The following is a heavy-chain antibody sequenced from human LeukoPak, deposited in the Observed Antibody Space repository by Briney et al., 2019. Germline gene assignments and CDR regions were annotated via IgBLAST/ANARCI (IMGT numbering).Heavy chain of an antibody. CDR2: ISESGGSK. V-gene: IGHV3-23*01. J-gene: IGHJ4*02. D-gene: IGHD6-6*01. CDR3: AKRAAARTLDY. CDR1: GFTFSSYA. Sequence: GGSPRLSCAASGFTFSSYAMNWVRQAPGKGLEWVSSISESGGSKYHADSVKGRFTISRDNSQNTLYLQMNSLRAEDTAVYYCAKRAAARTLDYWGQGTLVTVSS.